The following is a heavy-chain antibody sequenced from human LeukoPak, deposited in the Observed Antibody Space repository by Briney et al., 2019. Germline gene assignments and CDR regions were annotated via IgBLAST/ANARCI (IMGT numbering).Heavy chain of an antibody. CDR3: ARLRSGGYFEY. Sequence: PSETLSLTCTVSGGSVSSGGYYWSWIRQPPGKGLDWIGYVYDSGSGKYKPSLNSRVTISIDTSKNQSSLKLNSVTAADTAVYYCARLRSGGYFEYWGQGTLVTVSS. V-gene: IGHV4-61*08. J-gene: IGHJ4*02. CDR1: GGSVSSGGYY. CDR2: VYDSGSG. D-gene: IGHD4-17*01.